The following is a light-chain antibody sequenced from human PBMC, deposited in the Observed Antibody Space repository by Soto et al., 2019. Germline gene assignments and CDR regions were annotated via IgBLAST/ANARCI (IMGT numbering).Light chain of an antibody. CDR2: EVS. CDR1: SGDVGGYNY. CDR3: SSYTSSSTYV. J-gene: IGLJ1*01. V-gene: IGLV2-14*01. Sequence: QSALTQPASVSGSPGQSITMSCTGTSGDVGGYNYVSWYQQYPGKAPKLMIYEVSNRPSGVSNRFSGSKSGNTASLTISGLQAEDEADYYFSSYTSSSTYVFGTGTKVTVL.